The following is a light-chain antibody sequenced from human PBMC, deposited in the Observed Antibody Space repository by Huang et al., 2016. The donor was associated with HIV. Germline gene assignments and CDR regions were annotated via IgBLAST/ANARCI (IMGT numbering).Light chain of an antibody. V-gene: IGKV3-11*01. Sequence: EIVLTQSPATLSLSPGERATLSCRASQSVSSYLAWYQQKPGQSPRLLIYDASNRAPGIPTRFSGSGSGADFALTISSLKPGDFAVYYCQQRTNWPPSITFGQGTRLDI. J-gene: IGKJ5*01. CDR2: DAS. CDR3: QQRTNWPPSIT. CDR1: QSVSSY.